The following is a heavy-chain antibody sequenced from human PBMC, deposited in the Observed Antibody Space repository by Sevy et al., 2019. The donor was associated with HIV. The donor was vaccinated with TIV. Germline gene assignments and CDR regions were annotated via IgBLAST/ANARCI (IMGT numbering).Heavy chain of an antibody. CDR1: GYSISSGYY. CDR3: ARDPSKWDYYYGMDV. J-gene: IGHJ6*02. V-gene: IGHV4-38-2*02. D-gene: IGHD1-26*01. Sequence: SETLSLTCAVSGYSISSGYYWGWIRQPPGKGLEWIGSIYHSGSTYYNPSLKSRVTISVDTSKNQFSLKLSPVTAADTAVYYCARDPSKWDYYYGMDVWGQGTTVTVSS. CDR2: IYHSGST.